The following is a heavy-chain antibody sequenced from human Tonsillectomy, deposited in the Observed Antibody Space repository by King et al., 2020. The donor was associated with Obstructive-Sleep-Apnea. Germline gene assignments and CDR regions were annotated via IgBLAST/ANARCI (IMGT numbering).Heavy chain of an antibody. D-gene: IGHD6-13*01. CDR1: GLTFSSYS. J-gene: IGHJ4*02. Sequence: VQLVESGGGLVKPGGSLRLSCAASGLTFSSYSMNWVRQASGKGLEWVSSISSSSTYINYADSVKGRFTISRDNAKNSLYLQMNSLRSEDTAVYYCARVYIAAAGHTLDYWGQGTLVTVSS. CDR2: ISSSSTYI. V-gene: IGHV3-21*01. CDR3: ARVYIAAAGHTLDY.